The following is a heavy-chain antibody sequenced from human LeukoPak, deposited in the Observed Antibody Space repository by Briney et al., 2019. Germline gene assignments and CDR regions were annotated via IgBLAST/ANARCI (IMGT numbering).Heavy chain of an antibody. Sequence: SETLSLTCTVSGGSISSYYWSWIRQPPGKGLEWIGYIYYSGSTNYNPSLKSRVTISVDTSKNQFSLKLSSVTTADTAVYYCARITIFGVSRGNWFDPWGQGTLVTVS. CDR3: ARITIFGVSRGNWFDP. CDR2: IYYSGST. D-gene: IGHD3-3*01. CDR1: GGSISSYY. V-gene: IGHV4-59*01. J-gene: IGHJ5*02.